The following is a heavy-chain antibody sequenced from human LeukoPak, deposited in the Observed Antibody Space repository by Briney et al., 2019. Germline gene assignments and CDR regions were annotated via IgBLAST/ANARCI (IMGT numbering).Heavy chain of an antibody. V-gene: IGHV4-34*01. Sequence: SETLSLTCAVSGGSFSGYYWSWIRQPPGKRLEWIGEINHSGSTNYNPSLKSRVTISVDTSKNQFSLKLSSVTAADTAVYYCAPGIAAAGEYFQHWGQGTLVTVSS. CDR3: APGIAAAGEYFQH. D-gene: IGHD6-13*01. J-gene: IGHJ1*01. CDR1: GGSFSGYY. CDR2: INHSGST.